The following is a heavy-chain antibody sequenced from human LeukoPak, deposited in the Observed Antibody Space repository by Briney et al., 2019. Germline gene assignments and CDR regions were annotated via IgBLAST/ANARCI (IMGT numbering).Heavy chain of an antibody. Sequence: SETLSLTCAVSGYSISSGYYWGWIRQPPGKGLGWIGYMYHSGSAYYNPSLRSRVTISLDTSQNQFSLKLSSLTAADTAVYYCARSEYSSGWSFDYWGQGTLVTVSS. CDR2: MYHSGSA. D-gene: IGHD6-19*01. J-gene: IGHJ4*02. CDR1: GYSISSGYY. V-gene: IGHV4-38-2*01. CDR3: ARSEYSSGWSFDY.